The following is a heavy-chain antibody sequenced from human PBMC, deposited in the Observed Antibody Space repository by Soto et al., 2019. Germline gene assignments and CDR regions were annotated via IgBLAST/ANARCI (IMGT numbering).Heavy chain of an antibody. CDR3: AIDSPDCSGCSCYSDYYYGMDV. CDR1: GGTFSSYA. J-gene: IGHJ6*02. CDR2: IIPIFGTA. Sequence: QVQLVQSGAEVKKPGSSVKVSCKASGGTFSSYAISWVRQAPGQGLEWMGGIIPIFGTANYAQKFQGRVTITADESTSTAYMELSSLRSEDTAVYYCAIDSPDCSGCSCYSDYYYGMDVWGQGTTVTVSS. V-gene: IGHV1-69*01. D-gene: IGHD2-15*01.